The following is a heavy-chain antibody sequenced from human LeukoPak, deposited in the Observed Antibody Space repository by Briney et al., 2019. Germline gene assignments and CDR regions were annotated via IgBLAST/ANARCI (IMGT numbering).Heavy chain of an antibody. D-gene: IGHD6-19*01. V-gene: IGHV1-69*04. CDR2: IIPIFGIA. J-gene: IGHJ4*02. CDR3: ARTSSGWYEGNQLGY. Sequence: ASVKVSCKASGGTFSSYAISWVRQAPGQGLEWMGRIIPIFGIANYAQKFQGRVTITADKSTSTAYMELSSLRSEDTAVYYCARTSSGWYEGNQLGYWGQGTLVTVSS. CDR1: GGTFSSYA.